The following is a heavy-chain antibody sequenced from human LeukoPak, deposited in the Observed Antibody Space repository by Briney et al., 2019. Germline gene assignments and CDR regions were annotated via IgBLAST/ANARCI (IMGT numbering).Heavy chain of an antibody. CDR2: INHSGST. D-gene: IGHD3-10*01. CDR1: GGSFSGYY. Sequence: SETLSLTCAVYGGSFSGYYWSWIRQPPGKGLEWIGEINHSGSTNYNPSLKSRVTISVDTSKNQFSLKLSSVTAADTAVYYCARKVGPARALLWFGESLAKYYYYGMDVWGQGTTVTVSS. CDR3: ARKVGPARALLWFGESLAKYYYYGMDV. J-gene: IGHJ6*02. V-gene: IGHV4-34*01.